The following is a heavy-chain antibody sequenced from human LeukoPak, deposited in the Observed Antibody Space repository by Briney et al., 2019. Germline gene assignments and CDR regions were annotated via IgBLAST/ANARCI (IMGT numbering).Heavy chain of an antibody. D-gene: IGHD6-13*01. CDR1: GGTFSSYA. J-gene: IGHJ4*02. CDR2: IIPIFGTA. CDR3: VSSLGSSWTTDFGY. V-gene: IGHV1-69*13. Sequence: ASVKVSCKASGGTFSSYAISWVRQAPGQGLEWMGGIIPIFGTANYAQKFQGRVTITADESTSTAYMALSSLRSEDTAVYYCVSSLGSSWTTDFGYWGQGTLLTVSS.